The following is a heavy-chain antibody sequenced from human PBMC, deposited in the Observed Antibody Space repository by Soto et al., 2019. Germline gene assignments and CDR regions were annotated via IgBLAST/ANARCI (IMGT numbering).Heavy chain of an antibody. J-gene: IGHJ4*02. D-gene: IGHD6-6*01. CDR2: INPNSGGT. CDR1: GYTFTGYY. V-gene: IGHV1-2*04. Sequence: GASVTVSCKASGYTFTGYYMHWVRQAPGQGLEWMGWINPNSGGTNYAQKFQGWVTMTRDTSISTAYMELSRLRSDDTAMYYCARAPWLYSSSSPTLDYWGQGTLVTVSS. CDR3: ARAPWLYSSSSPTLDY.